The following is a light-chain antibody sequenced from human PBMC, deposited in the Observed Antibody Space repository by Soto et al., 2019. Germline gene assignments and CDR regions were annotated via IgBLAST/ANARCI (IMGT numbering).Light chain of an antibody. CDR1: QGVSRS. Sequence: IQLTQSPSSLSASVGDSVTITCRASQGVSRSLSWYQQKPGRAPILLISAASTMQSGVPARFSGSGSGTDFTLSITSLQPEDFATYYCQHLNTYPVTFGGGTKVEIK. V-gene: IGKV1-9*01. CDR3: QHLNTYPVT. J-gene: IGKJ4*01. CDR2: AAS.